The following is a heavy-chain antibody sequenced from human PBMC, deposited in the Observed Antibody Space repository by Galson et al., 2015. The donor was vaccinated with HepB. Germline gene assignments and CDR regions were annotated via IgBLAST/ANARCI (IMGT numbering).Heavy chain of an antibody. Sequence: SLRLSCAASGFTVSSNYMSWVRQAPGKGLEWVSVIYSGGSTYYADSVKGRFTIFRDNSKDTLYLQMNSLRAEDTAVYYCATVPLSYSSTYYFDYWGQVILVTVSS. CDR2: IYSGGST. CDR3: ATVPLSYSSTYYFDY. CDR1: GFTVSSNY. V-gene: IGHV3-66*01. D-gene: IGHD6-19*01. J-gene: IGHJ4*02.